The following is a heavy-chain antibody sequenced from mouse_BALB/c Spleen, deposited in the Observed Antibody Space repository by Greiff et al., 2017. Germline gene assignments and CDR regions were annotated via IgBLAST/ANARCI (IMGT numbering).Heavy chain of an antibody. V-gene: IGHV1S81*02. CDR1: GYTFTSYW. CDR2: INPSNGRT. Sequence: QVQLQQPGAELVKPGASVKLSCKASGYTFTSYWMHWVMQRPGQGLEWIGEINPSNGRTNYNEKFKSKATLTVDKSSSTAYMQLSSLTSEDSAVYYCARGPPTVVATDDAIDYWGLGTSVTVSS. D-gene: IGHD1-1*01. CDR3: ARGPPTVVATDDAIDY. J-gene: IGHJ4*01.